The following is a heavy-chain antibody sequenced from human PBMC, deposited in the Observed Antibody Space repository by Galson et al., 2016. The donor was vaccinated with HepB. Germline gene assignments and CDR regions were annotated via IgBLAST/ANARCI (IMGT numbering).Heavy chain of an antibody. CDR2: ISGSGKST. CDR1: GFTFSSYA. J-gene: IGHJ4*01. V-gene: IGHV3-23*01. Sequence: SLRLSCAVSGFTFSSYAMSWVRQAPGKGLEWVSGISGSGKSTYNADSVKGRFTISRDNSKNTLYLQMNRLRAEDTAVYYCAKDVVIVVDTLEQWGHGTLVTVSS. D-gene: IGHD3-22*01. CDR3: AKDVVIVVDTLEQ.